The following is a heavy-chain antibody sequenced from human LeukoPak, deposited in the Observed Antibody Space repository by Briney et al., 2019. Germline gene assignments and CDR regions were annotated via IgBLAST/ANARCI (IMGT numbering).Heavy chain of an antibody. CDR1: GGSISSYY. V-gene: IGHV4-59*01. CDR2: IYYSGST. CDR3: ARADRRLSGALRGYSGTPLHL. Sequence: SETLSLTCTVSGGSISSYYWSWIRQPPGKGLEWIGYIYYSGSTNYNPSLKSRVTISVDTSKNQFSLKLSSVTAADTAIYYCARADRRLSGALRGYSGTPLHLWGQGTLVTVSS. J-gene: IGHJ4*02. D-gene: IGHD5-12*01.